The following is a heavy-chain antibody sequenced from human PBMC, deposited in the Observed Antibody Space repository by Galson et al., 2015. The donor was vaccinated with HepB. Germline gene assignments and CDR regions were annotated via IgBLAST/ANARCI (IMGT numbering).Heavy chain of an antibody. J-gene: IGHJ4*02. V-gene: IGHV4-31*03. Sequence: LSLTCSVSGDSIAGGGYHWTWIRQHAEKGLEYIGYIYHSGPTYFSPSLHGRVSMSIDTSQSQFSLHLSHVTAADTAVYYCARGYDFWNTHSLQHYFDYLGQGILVTVSS. D-gene: IGHD3-3*01. CDR3: ARGYDFWNTHSLQHYFDY. CDR1: GDSIAGGGYH. CDR2: IYHSGPT.